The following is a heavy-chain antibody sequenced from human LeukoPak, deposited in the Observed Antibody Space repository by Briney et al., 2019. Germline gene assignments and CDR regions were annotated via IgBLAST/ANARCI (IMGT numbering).Heavy chain of an antibody. CDR1: GFIVSSNY. J-gene: IGHJ4*02. Sequence: GGSLRLSCAASGFIVSSNYMTWVRQAPGKGLEWVSAISGSGYSTYYADSVKGRFTISRDNSKNTLYLQMNSLRAEDTAVYYCAKAFISSGYYYDYWGQGTLVTVSS. CDR2: ISGSGYST. V-gene: IGHV3-23*01. D-gene: IGHD3-22*01. CDR3: AKAFISSGYYYDY.